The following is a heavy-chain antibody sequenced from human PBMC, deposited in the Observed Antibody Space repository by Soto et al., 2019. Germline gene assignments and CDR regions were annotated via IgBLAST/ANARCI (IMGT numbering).Heavy chain of an antibody. CDR1: GFTFSSYA. V-gene: IGHV3-30-3*01. D-gene: IGHD4-4*01. CDR2: ISYDGSNK. CDR3: ARPLWRDDYNWGYFDL. J-gene: IGHJ2*01. Sequence: QVQLVESGGGVVQPGRSLRLSCAASGFTFSSYAMHWVRQAPGKGLEWGAVISYDGSNKYYADSVKGRFTIPRDNSKNTLYLQMNSLRAEDTAVYYCARPLWRDDYNWGYFDLWGRGTLVTVSS.